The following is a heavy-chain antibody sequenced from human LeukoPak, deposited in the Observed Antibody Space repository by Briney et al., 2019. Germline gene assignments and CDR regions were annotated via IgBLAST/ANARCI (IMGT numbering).Heavy chain of an antibody. CDR1: GFTFSSYG. CDR2: IRYDGSNK. Sequence: GGSLRLSCAASGFTFSSYGMHWVRQAPGKGLEWVAFIRYDGSNKYYADSVKGRFTISRDNSKNTLYLQMNSLRAEDTAVYYRANLMVYAIYASDIWGQGTMVTVSS. J-gene: IGHJ3*02. CDR3: ANLMVYAIYASDI. V-gene: IGHV3-30*02. D-gene: IGHD2-8*01.